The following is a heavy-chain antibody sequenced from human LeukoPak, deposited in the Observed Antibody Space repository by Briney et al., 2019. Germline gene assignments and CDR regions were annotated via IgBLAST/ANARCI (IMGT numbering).Heavy chain of an antibody. CDR2: ISGSGGST. V-gene: IGHV3-23*01. CDR3: AKRPADCSSTSCPLINYYYYGMDV. Sequence: GGSLRLSCAASGFTFSSYAMSWVRQAPRKGLEWVSAISGSGGSTYYADSVKGRFTVSRHNSKNTLYLQMNSLRAEDTAVYYCAKRPADCSSTSCPLINYYYYGMDVWGQGTTVTVSS. CDR1: GFTFSSYA. J-gene: IGHJ6*02. D-gene: IGHD2-2*01.